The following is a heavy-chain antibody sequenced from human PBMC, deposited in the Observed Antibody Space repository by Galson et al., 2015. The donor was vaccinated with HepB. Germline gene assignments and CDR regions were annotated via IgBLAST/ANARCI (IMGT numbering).Heavy chain of an antibody. CDR3: ARGSRHFDY. Sequence: SLRLSCAASGFTFSSYSMNWVRQAPGKGLEWVSYISSSSSTIYYADSVKGRFTISRDNAKNSLYLQMNSLRAEDTAVYYCARGSRHFDYWGQGTLVTVSS. CDR1: GFTFSSYS. J-gene: IGHJ4*02. V-gene: IGHV3-48*04. CDR2: ISSSSSTI.